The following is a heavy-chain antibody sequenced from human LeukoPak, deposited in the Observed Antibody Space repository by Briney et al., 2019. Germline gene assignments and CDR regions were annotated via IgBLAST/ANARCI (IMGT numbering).Heavy chain of an antibody. V-gene: IGHV1-3*01. CDR3: AREIITGTRTFDY. D-gene: IGHD1-20*01. CDR2: INAGNGNT. CDR1: GYTFANYV. Sequence: GASVKVSCKASGYTFANYVMHWVRQAPGQRLEWMGWINAGNGNTKYSQKFQGRVTITRDTSATTAYMELSSLRSEDTAVYYCAREIITGTRTFDYWGQGTLVTVSS. J-gene: IGHJ4*02.